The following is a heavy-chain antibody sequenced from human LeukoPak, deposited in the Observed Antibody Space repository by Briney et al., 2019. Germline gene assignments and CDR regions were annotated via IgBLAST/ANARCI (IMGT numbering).Heavy chain of an antibody. Sequence: GGSLRLSCAASGFTFSNAWMNWVRQAPGKGLEWVSSITSSSSYIYYADSVKGRFTISRDNAKNSLYLQMNSLRAEDTAVYYCARGYCGGDCYGYYFDYWGQGTLVTVSS. CDR3: ARGYCGGDCYGYYFDY. V-gene: IGHV3-21*01. CDR1: GFTFSNAW. CDR2: ITSSSSYI. J-gene: IGHJ4*02. D-gene: IGHD2-21*02.